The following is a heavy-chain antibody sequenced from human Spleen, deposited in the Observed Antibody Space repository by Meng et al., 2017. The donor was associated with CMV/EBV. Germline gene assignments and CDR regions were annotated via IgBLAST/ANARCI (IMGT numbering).Heavy chain of an antibody. V-gene: IGHV1-18*01. Sequence: ASVKVSCKASGYTFISFGIGWVRQAPGQGLEWMGWVNGYNGNTIYAQKLQGRVTMTTDTSTSTAYMELTSLTFDDTAVYFCARFYRASPMDVWGQGTTVTVSS. D-gene: IGHD2/OR15-2a*01. CDR1: GYTFISFG. CDR2: VNGYNGNT. J-gene: IGHJ6*02. CDR3: ARFYRASPMDV.